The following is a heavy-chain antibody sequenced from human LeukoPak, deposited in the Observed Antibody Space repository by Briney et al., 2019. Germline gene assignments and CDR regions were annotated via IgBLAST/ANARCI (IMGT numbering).Heavy chain of an antibody. CDR3: AKGYSDYDFGVY. V-gene: IGHV3-23*01. D-gene: IGHD5-12*01. J-gene: IGHJ4*02. Sequence: GGSLRLSCAASGFIFSSYAMSWVRQAPGKGLEWVSAISGSGGNTYYADSVKGRFTISRDNSNSTLYLQMNSLRAEDTAVYYCAKGYSDYDFGVYWGQGTLVTVSS. CDR1: GFIFSSYA. CDR2: ISGSGGNT.